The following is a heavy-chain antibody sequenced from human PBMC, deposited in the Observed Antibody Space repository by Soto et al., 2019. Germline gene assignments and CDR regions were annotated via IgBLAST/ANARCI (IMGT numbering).Heavy chain of an antibody. D-gene: IGHD3-22*01. CDR2: ISYDGSNK. CDR3: AKNRYYYDSSGYFDGVEDGMDV. V-gene: IGHV3-30*18. Sequence: QVQLVESGGGVVQPGRSLRLSCAASGFTFSSYGMHWVRQAPGKGLEWVAGISYDGSNKYYADSVKGRITISRDNSKNTRYLHMNSLRAEDTAVYYCAKNRYYYDSSGYFDGVEDGMDVWGQGTTVTVSS. J-gene: IGHJ6*02. CDR1: GFTFSSYG.